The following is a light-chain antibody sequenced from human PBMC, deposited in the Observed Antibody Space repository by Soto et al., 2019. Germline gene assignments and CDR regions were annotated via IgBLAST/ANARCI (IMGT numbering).Light chain of an antibody. J-gene: IGLJ1*01. V-gene: IGLV2-14*03. Sequence: QSVLTQPASVSGSPGQSITISCTGTNSDVGGYNYVSWYQQHPGKAPKLLIYEVSNRPSGVSDRFSGSKSGSTASLTISGLQADDEADYYCTSWTTNNIPYVFGTGTQLTVL. CDR3: TSWTTNNIPYV. CDR1: NSDVGGYNY. CDR2: EVS.